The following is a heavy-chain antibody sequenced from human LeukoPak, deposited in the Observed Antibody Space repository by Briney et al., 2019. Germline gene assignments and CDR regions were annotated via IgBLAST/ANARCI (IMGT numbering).Heavy chain of an antibody. J-gene: IGHJ3*01. Sequence: GGSLRLSCAASGFTFSSYAMSWVRQAPGKGLEWVSAISGSGRNTYYADSVKGRFTISRDNSRSTVDLQMNSLRVEDTGIYYCARDEIPSGTWGQGTMVIVSS. CDR3: ARDEIPSGT. CDR2: ISGSGRNT. D-gene: IGHD6-25*01. V-gene: IGHV3-23*01. CDR1: GFTFSSYA.